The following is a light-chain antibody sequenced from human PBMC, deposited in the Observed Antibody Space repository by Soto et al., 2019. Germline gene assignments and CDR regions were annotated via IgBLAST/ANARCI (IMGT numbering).Light chain of an antibody. V-gene: IGKV1-12*01. CDR3: HQPDSFPLT. CDR1: HYITMW. CDR2: RAS. Sequence: DIQITQSPSTLCTSIEDRLSFLCRASHYITMWLAWYQHRPGKAPSLLIYRASSVHSGVPSRFSGSGSGTDFTLTISSLQPEDFATYYCHQPDSFPLTFGEGTKVDIK. J-gene: IGKJ4*01.